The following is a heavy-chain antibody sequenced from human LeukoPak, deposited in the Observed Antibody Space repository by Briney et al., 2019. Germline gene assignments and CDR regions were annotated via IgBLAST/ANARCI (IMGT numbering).Heavy chain of an antibody. J-gene: IGHJ4*02. CDR1: GDSVSSNSAA. V-gene: IGHV6-1*01. CDR2: TYYRSKWYN. D-gene: IGHD2-2*01. Sequence: SQTLSLTCVISGDSVSSNSAAWNWIRQSPSRGLEWLGRTYYRSKWYNNYAVSVKSRITIKPDTSKNLFSLQLNSVTPEDTAVYYCARGASWNFDYWGQGTLVTVSS. CDR3: ARGASWNFDY.